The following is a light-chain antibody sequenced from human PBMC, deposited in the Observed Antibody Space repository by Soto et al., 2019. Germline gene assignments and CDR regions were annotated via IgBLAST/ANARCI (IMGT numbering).Light chain of an antibody. CDR3: QQSHSAPRT. CDR2: AAS. CDR1: QSISSY. Sequence: DIQMTQSPSSLSASVGDRVTITCRASQSISSYLNWYQQKPGKAPKLLIYAASTLQSGVPSRFSGSGSGTDFTLTISNLQPEDFASYYCQQSHSAPRTFGQGTKLEIK. V-gene: IGKV1-39*01. J-gene: IGKJ2*01.